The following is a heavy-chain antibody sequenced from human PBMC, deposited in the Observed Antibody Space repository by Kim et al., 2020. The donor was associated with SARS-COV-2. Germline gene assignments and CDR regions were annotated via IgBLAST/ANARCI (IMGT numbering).Heavy chain of an antibody. Sequence: ASVKVSCKASGYTFTSYGITWVRQAPGQGLQWLGWISVYNGDTSYAQGLQGRVAMTTDTSTTTAYMELRTLRSDDTAVYYCAREGYYDSSGQRFYFYGMDVWCQGTTVTVSS. CDR3: AREGYYDSSGQRFYFYGMDV. D-gene: IGHD3-22*01. J-gene: IGHJ6*02. CDR1: GYTFTSYG. CDR2: ISVYNGDT. V-gene: IGHV1-18*01.